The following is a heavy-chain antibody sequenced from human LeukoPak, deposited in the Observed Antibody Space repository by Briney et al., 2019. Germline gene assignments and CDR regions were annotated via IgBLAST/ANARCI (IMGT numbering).Heavy chain of an antibody. V-gene: IGHV4-39*01. J-gene: IGHJ5*02. CDR2: IRYSGST. D-gene: IGHD5/OR15-5a*01. Sequence: SETLSLTCNVSGGSISSNTYFWGWIRRPPGKGLEWIGSIRYSGSTYYNPSLKSRVTISVDTSKNQFSLNLSSLTAADTAVYYCATSDTVSTYNWYDPWGQGTLVTVS. CDR1: GGSISSNTYF. CDR3: ATSDTVSTYNWYDP.